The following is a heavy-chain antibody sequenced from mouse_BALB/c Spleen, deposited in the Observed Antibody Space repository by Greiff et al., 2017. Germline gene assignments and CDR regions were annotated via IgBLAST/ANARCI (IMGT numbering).Heavy chain of an antibody. J-gene: IGHJ3*01. CDR1: GFSLTSYG. D-gene: IGHD2-14*01. CDR2: IWSGGST. V-gene: IGHV2-4-1*01. Sequence: QVQLQQSGPGLVQPSQSLSITCTVSGFSLTSYGVHWVRQSPGKGLEWLGVIWSGGSTDYNAAFISRLSISKDNSKSQVFFKMNSLQADDTAIYYCASQLHYYRRFAYWGQGTLVTVSA. CDR3: ASQLHYYRRFAY.